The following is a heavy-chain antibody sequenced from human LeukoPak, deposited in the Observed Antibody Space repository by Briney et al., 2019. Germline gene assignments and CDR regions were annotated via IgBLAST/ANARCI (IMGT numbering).Heavy chain of an antibody. Sequence: VKVSCKASGYIFTNHYMHWVRQAPGQGLEWMGLINPSGSSTLYAEKFRGRIIMTRDMSTATDYMELSSLRSEDTAVYYCARDNSIADRGWWFDPWGQGTLVTVSS. CDR3: ARDNSIADRGWWFDP. V-gene: IGHV1-46*01. J-gene: IGHJ5*02. CDR2: INPSGSST. D-gene: IGHD4-23*01. CDR1: GYIFTNHY.